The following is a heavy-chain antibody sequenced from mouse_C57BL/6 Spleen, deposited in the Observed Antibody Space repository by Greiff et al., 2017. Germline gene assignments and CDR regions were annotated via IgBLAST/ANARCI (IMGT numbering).Heavy chain of an antibody. Sequence: VQLQQPGAELVRPGSSVKLSCKASGYTFTSYWMHWVKQRPIQGLEWIGNIDPSDSETHYNQKFKDKATLTVDQSSSTAYMQLSSLTSEDSAVYYCARGVRDYDEGVYFDYWGQGTTLTVSS. CDR1: GYTFTSYW. J-gene: IGHJ2*01. CDR3: ARGVRDYDEGVYFDY. CDR2: IDPSDSET. V-gene: IGHV1-52*01. D-gene: IGHD2-4*01.